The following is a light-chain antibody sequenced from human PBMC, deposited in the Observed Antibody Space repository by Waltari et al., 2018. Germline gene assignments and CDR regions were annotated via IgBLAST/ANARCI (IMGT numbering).Light chain of an antibody. Sequence: EVVLTQSPGTLPLSPGERATRSCRASQSVSSSYLAWYQQNPGQAPRLLIYGASSRATGIPDRFSGSGSGTDFTLTISRLEPEDFAVYYCQQYGSSPLFTFGPGTKVDVK. J-gene: IGKJ3*01. V-gene: IGKV3-20*01. CDR2: GAS. CDR3: QQYGSSPLFT. CDR1: QSVSSSY.